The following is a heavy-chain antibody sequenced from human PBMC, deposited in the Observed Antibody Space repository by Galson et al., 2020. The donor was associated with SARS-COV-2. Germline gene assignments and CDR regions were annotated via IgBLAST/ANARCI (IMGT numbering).Heavy chain of an antibody. J-gene: IGHJ6*02. V-gene: IGHV3-7*01. CDR2: IKQDGSEK. Sequence: GGSLRLSCAASGFTFSSYWMSWVRQAPGKGLEWVANIKQDGSEKYYVDSVKGRFTISRDNAKNSLYLQMNSLRAEDTAVYYCARDSFDYEGNYYYYGMDVWGQGTTVTVSS. CDR3: ARDSFDYEGNYYYYGMDV. D-gene: IGHD4-17*01. CDR1: GFTFSSYW.